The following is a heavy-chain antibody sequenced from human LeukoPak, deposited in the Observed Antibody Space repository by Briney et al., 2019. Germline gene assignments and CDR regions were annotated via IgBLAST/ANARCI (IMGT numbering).Heavy chain of an antibody. Sequence: SETLSLTCAVYGGSFSGYYWSWISQPPGKGLEWIGEINHSGSTNYNPSLKSRVTISVDTSKNQFSLKLSSVTAADTAVYYCARRVNDYGDYDTGTSFDYWGQGTLVTVSS. J-gene: IGHJ4*02. CDR3: ARRVNDYGDYDTGTSFDY. CDR2: INHSGST. CDR1: GGSFSGYY. V-gene: IGHV4-34*01. D-gene: IGHD4-17*01.